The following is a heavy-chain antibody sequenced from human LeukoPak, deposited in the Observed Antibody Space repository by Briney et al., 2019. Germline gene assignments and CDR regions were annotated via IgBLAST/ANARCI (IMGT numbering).Heavy chain of an antibody. CDR3: AKEGAYPIITYDS. CDR2: IKRDGNEK. D-gene: IGHD3-10*01. Sequence: GGPLRLSCAASGFTFSSYWMNWVRQAPGKGLEWVANIKRDGNEKNYVDSVKGRFSISRDNAKNTLYLQMDRLRAEDTAVYYCAKEGAYPIITYDSWGQGALVTVSS. J-gene: IGHJ5*01. CDR1: GFTFSSYW. V-gene: IGHV3-7*01.